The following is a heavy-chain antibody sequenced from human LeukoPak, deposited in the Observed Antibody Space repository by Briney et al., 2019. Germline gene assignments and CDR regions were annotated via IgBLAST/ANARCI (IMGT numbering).Heavy chain of an antibody. D-gene: IGHD3-16*01. CDR2: ISGSGGST. J-gene: IGHJ4*02. V-gene: IGHV3-23*01. Sequence: PGGSLRLSCAASGFTFSSYAMSWVRQAPGKGLEWVSAISGSGGSTYYADSVKGRFTISRDNSKNTLYLQMNSLRAEDTAVYYCAKGPGRYLVGEAVNYWGQGTLVTVSS. CDR1: GFTFSSYA. CDR3: AKGPGRYLVGEAVNY.